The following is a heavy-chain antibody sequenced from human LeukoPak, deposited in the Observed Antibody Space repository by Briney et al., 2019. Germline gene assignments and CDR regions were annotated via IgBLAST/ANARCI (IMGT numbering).Heavy chain of an antibody. Sequence: PGRSLRLSCAASGFTYSNSAMHWVRQAPGKGLEWVAVIFSDGKNEYYTDSVKGRFTISRDNSKNTLYLQMNSLRVEDTAIYYCARGISVTGNPNYFGPWGQGTLVTVSS. V-gene: IGHV3-30*04. CDR2: IFSDGKNE. J-gene: IGHJ5*02. CDR1: GFTYSNSA. D-gene: IGHD6-19*01. CDR3: ARGISVTGNPNYFGP.